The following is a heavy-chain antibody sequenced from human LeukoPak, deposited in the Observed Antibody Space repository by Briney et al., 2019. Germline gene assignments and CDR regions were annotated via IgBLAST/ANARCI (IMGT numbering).Heavy chain of an antibody. J-gene: IGHJ4*02. D-gene: IGHD4-17*01. V-gene: IGHV4-38-2*02. CDR2: IYHSGST. CDR1: GYSISSGYY. CDR3: ARDRGGDPTVTTGS. Sequence: PSETLSLTCTVSGYSISSGYYWGWIRQPPGKGLEWIGSIYHSGSTYYNPSLKSRVTISVDTSKNQFSLKLSSVTAADTAVYYCARDRGGDPTVTTGSWGQGTLVTVSS.